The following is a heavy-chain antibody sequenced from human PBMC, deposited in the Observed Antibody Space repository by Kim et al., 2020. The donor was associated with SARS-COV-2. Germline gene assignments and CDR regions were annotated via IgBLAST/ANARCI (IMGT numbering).Heavy chain of an antibody. CDR2: MNPNSGNT. V-gene: IGHV1-8*01. D-gene: IGHD5-18*01. CDR1: GYTFTSYD. CDR3: AIRSVDTAMVTPDYYYGMDV. J-gene: IGHJ6*02. Sequence: ASVKVSCKASGYTFTSYDINWVRQATGQGLEWMGWMNPNSGNTGYAQKFQGRVTMTRNTSISTAYMELSSLRSEDTAVYYCAIRSVDTAMVTPDYYYGMDVWGQGTTVTVSS.